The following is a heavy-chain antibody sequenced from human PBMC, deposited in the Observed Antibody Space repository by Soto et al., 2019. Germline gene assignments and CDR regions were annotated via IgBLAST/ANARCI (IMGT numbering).Heavy chain of an antibody. CDR3: ARVQPHIAAAGSTSGEYYFDY. D-gene: IGHD6-13*01. CDR1: GGSISSYY. J-gene: IGHJ4*02. Sequence: SETLSLTCTVSGGSISSYYWSWIRQPPGKGLEWIGYIYYSGSTNYNLSLKSRVTISVDTSKNQFSLKLSSVTAADTAVYYCARVQPHIAAAGSTSGEYYFDYWGQGTLVTVS. CDR2: IYYSGST. V-gene: IGHV4-59*01.